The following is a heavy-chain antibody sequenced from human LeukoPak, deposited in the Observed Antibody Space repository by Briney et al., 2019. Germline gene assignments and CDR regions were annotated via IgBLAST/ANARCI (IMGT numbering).Heavy chain of an antibody. D-gene: IGHD3-10*01. CDR2: IYTSRST. J-gene: IGHJ6*03. V-gene: IGHV4-61*02. CDR1: GGSISSGIYQ. CDR3: ARAHALWLNTGIYYYMDV. Sequence: PSHTLSLPRTVSGGSISSGIYQGSWIRKPAGKGLEWIGRIYTSRSTNYNPSPKSRVTITVDTSKNQFSLKLISLTAAYTAVYYCARAHALWLNTGIYYYMDVWGKGTTVTVSS.